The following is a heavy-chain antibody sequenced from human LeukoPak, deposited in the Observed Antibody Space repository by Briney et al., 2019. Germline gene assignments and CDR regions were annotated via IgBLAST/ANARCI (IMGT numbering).Heavy chain of an antibody. Sequence: SETLSLTCTVSGXTISSYYWNWIRQPPGKGLEWIGYIHYSGSTKYNPSLKSRVTISVDTSKNQFSLKLSSVTAADTAVYYCARWYSSGWAFDYWGQGTLVTVSS. V-gene: IGHV4-59*08. J-gene: IGHJ4*02. CDR1: GXTISSYY. D-gene: IGHD6-19*01. CDR3: ARWYSSGWAFDY. CDR2: IHYSGST.